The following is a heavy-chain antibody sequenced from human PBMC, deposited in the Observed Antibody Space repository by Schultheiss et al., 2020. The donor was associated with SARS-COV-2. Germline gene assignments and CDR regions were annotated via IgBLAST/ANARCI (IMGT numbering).Heavy chain of an antibody. CDR3: AKVSGYYGSGSTGAFDI. Sequence: GGSLRLSCAASGFTFSSYAMSWVRQAPGKGLEWVSAISGSGGSTYYADSVKGRFTISRDNAKNSLYLQMNSLRAEDTALYYCAKVSGYYGSGSTGAFDIWGQGTMVTVSS. J-gene: IGHJ3*02. D-gene: IGHD3-10*01. CDR1: GFTFSSYA. CDR2: ISGSGGST. V-gene: IGHV3-23*01.